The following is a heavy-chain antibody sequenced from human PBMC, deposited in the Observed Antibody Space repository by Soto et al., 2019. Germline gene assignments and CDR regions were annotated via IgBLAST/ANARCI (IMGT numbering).Heavy chain of an antibody. CDR2: IYHSGST. D-gene: IGHD3-10*01. CDR1: GGSISSGGYS. Sequence: PSETLSLSCAVSGGSISSGGYSWSWIRQPPGKGLEWIGYIYHSGSTYYNPSLKSRVTISVDRSKNQFSLKLSSVTAADTAVYYCARLMFYGGDIDPWGQGTLVTVSS. V-gene: IGHV4-30-2*01. J-gene: IGHJ5*02. CDR3: ARLMFYGGDIDP.